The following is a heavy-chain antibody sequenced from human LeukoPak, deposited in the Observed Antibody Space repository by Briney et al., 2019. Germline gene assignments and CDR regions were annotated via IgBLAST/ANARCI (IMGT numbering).Heavy chain of an antibody. J-gene: IGHJ5*02. D-gene: IGHD2-2*02. CDR1: GYTFTSYY. Sequence: ASVKVSCKASGYTFTSYYMHWVRQAPGQGLEWMGIINPSGGSTSCAQKFQGRVTMTRDTSTSTVYMELSSLRSEDTAVYYCARGGSIVVVPAAIEGGWFDPWGQGTLVTVSS. CDR2: INPSGGST. CDR3: ARGGSIVVVPAAIEGGWFDP. V-gene: IGHV1-46*01.